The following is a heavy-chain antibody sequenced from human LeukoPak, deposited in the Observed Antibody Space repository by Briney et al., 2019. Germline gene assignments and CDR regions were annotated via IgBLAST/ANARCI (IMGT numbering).Heavy chain of an antibody. CDR2: INPNSGGT. J-gene: IGHJ3*02. CDR1: GYTFTGYY. V-gene: IGHV1-2*02. Sequence: GASVKVSCKASGYTFTGYYMHWVRQAPGQGLEWMGWINPNSGGTNYAQKFQGRVTMTRDTSISTAYVELSRLRSDDTAVYYCARVARKMYYYDSSGYSSFDAFDIWGQGTMVTVSS. D-gene: IGHD3-22*01. CDR3: ARVARKMYYYDSSGYSSFDAFDI.